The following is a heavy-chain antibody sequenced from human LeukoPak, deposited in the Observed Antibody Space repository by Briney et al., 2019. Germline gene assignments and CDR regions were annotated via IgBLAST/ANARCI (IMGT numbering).Heavy chain of an antibody. CDR3: ARDLGDCSGGSCYSNNWFDP. Sequence: GGSLRLSCAASGFTFSDYYMSWIRQAPGKGLEWVSYISSSGSAIYYADSEKGRFTISRDNAKNSLYLQMNGLRVEDTAVYYCARDLGDCSGGSCYSNNWFDPWGQGTLVTVSS. CDR2: ISSSGSAI. J-gene: IGHJ5*02. D-gene: IGHD2-15*01. CDR1: GFTFSDYY. V-gene: IGHV3-11*01.